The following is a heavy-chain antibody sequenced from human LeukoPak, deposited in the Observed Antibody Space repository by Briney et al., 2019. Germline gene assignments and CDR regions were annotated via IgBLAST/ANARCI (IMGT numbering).Heavy chain of an antibody. V-gene: IGHV1-2*02. CDR2: INPNSGGT. D-gene: IGHD1-7*01. CDR3: ARDLARFGLELRDY. J-gene: IGHJ4*02. CDR1: EYTFTGYY. Sequence: ASVKVSCKASEYTFTGYYMHWVRQAPGQGLEWMGWINPNSGGTNYAQKFQGRVTMTRDTSISTAYMELSRLRSDDTAVYYCARDLARFGLELRDYWGQGTLVTVSS.